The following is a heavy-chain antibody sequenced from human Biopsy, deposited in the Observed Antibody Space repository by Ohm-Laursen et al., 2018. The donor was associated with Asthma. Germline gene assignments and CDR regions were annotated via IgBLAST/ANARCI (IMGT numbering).Heavy chain of an antibody. D-gene: IGHD3-10*01. J-gene: IGHJ6*02. CDR2: ISTYNGNT. V-gene: IGHV1-18*01. CDR3: ARAVDYSHYYGMDV. CDR1: GYTFNSAG. Sequence: SVKVSCKTSGYTFNSAGITWGRQAPGQGLEWMGGISTYNGNTKVAQKLQDRVTMITDTSTSTAYMELRSLRSDDTAVYFCARAVDYSHYYGMDVWGQGTTVPVS.